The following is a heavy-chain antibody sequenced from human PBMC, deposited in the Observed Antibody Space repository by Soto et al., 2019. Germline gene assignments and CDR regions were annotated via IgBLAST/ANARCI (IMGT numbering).Heavy chain of an antibody. Sequence: EVQLVESGGGLVKPGRSLRLSCTASGFTFGDYAMSWFRQAPGKGLEWVGFIRSKAYGGTTEYAASVKGRFTISRDDSKSIAYLQMNSLKTEDTAVYYCTRVRSDYGDYELPDYWGQGTLVTVSS. V-gene: IGHV3-49*05. CDR2: IRSKAYGGTT. CDR3: TRVRSDYGDYELPDY. D-gene: IGHD4-17*01. CDR1: GFTFGDYA. J-gene: IGHJ4*02.